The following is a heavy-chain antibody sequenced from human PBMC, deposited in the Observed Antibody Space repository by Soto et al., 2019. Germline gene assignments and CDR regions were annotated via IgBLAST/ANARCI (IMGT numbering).Heavy chain of an antibody. D-gene: IGHD2-2*02. Sequence: GGSLRLSCAASGFTFDDYAMHWVRQAPGKGLEWVSGISWNSGSIGYADSVKGRFTISRDNAKNSLYLQMNSLRAEDTALYYCAKDMKPAYRSSTSCYNYWGQGTLVTVSS. V-gene: IGHV3-9*01. CDR3: AKDMKPAYRSSTSCYNY. J-gene: IGHJ4*02. CDR2: ISWNSGSI. CDR1: GFTFDDYA.